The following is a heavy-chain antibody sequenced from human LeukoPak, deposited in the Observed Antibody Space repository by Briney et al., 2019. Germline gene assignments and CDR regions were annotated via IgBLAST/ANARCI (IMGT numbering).Heavy chain of an antibody. D-gene: IGHD4-17*01. CDR2: ISDDGRNK. J-gene: IGHJ4*02. V-gene: IGHV3-30*18. CDR3: AKRPSDYGDYVTYFDY. CDR1: GFSFISYG. Sequence: AGSLRLSCAASGFSFISYGMHWVRQAPGKGLDWVGVISDDGRNKKYADSVRGRFTISRDNSKDTLYLQMNSLRDEDTAVYYCAKRPSDYGDYVTYFDYWGPGTLVTVSS.